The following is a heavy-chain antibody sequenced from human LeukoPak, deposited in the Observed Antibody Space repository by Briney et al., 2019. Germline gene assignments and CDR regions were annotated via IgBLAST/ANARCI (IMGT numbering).Heavy chain of an antibody. J-gene: IGHJ4*02. Sequence: GGSLRLSCAASGFTFSNYWMTWVRQAPGKGLEWVASIKQDGSEKYYVDSVKGRFTFSRDNAKNSLSLQMNNLRVEDTAVYYCARAGSHWHYVYWGQGTVVTVSS. CDR3: ARAGSHWHYVY. CDR2: IKQDGSEK. CDR1: GFTFSNYW. D-gene: IGHD3-10*01. V-gene: IGHV3-7*01.